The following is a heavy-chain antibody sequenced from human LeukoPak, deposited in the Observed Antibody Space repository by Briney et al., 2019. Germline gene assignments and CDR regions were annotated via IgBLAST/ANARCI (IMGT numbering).Heavy chain of an antibody. CDR3: AADGYSYGGGTYYYFGIGV. CDR2: IVVGTGNT. V-gene: IGHV1-58*01. Sequence: GASVKVSCKTSGFTFTSSAVQWVRQARGQRLEWIGWIVVGTGNTNYAQKFQERVTITRDMSTSTAYMELSSLRSEDTAVYYCAADGYSYGGGTYYYFGIGVWGQGTTVTVSS. D-gene: IGHD5-18*01. CDR1: GFTFTSSA. J-gene: IGHJ6*02.